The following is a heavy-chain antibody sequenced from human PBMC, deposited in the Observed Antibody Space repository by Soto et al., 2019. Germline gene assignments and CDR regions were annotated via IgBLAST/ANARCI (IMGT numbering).Heavy chain of an antibody. V-gene: IGHV3-7*03. CDR1: GFTFSSNW. CDR3: ATVFGDGS. Sequence: GGSLRLSCVVSGFTFSSNWVHWVRQAPGKGLEWVATINEDGSKEYYVDSVKGRFTISGDNAKNSLYLQMNLLRAEDTAMYYCATVFGDGSWGQGALVTVSS. CDR2: INEDGSKE. J-gene: IGHJ5*02. D-gene: IGHD3-10*02.